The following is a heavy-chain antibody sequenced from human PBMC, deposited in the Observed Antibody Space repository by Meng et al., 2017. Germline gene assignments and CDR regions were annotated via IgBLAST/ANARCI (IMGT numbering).Heavy chain of an antibody. J-gene: IGHJ4*02. CDR1: GYTFTGYY. Sequence: QVELVQCGAEVKKPGASVKVSCKASGYTFTGYYMHWVRQAPGQGLEWMGWINPNSGGTNYAQKFQGRVTMTRDTSISTAYMELSRLRSDDTAVYYCARADENCSGGSCYSGVWGYWGQGTLVTVSS. D-gene: IGHD2-15*01. CDR3: ARADENCSGGSCYSGVWGY. CDR2: INPNSGGT. V-gene: IGHV1-2*02.